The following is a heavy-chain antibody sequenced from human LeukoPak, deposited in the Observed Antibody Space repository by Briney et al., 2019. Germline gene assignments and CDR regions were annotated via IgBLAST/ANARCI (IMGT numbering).Heavy chain of an antibody. Sequence: ASVKVSCKTSEYTFTGYYMHWVRLAPGQGLEWMGWINPNSGATDYAQKFQDRVTMTRDTSINTAHMELSILRSDDTAVYYCARGFGSRGIDYWGQGTLVTVSS. CDR1: EYTFTGYY. V-gene: IGHV1-2*02. CDR2: INPNSGAT. D-gene: IGHD2-2*01. J-gene: IGHJ4*02. CDR3: ARGFGSRGIDY.